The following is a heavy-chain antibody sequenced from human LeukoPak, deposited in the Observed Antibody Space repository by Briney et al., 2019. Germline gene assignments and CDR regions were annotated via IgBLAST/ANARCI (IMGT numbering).Heavy chain of an antibody. CDR2: MNPNSGNT. CDR1: GYTFTSYD. J-gene: IGHJ4*02. V-gene: IGHV1-8*01. CDR3: AGGLVVVPAALDY. Sequence: ASVKVSCKASGYTFTSYDINWVRQATGQGLEWMGWMNPNSGNTGYAQKFQGRVTMTRNTSISTAYMELSSLRSEDTAVYYCAGGLVVVPAALDYWGQGTLVTVSS. D-gene: IGHD2-2*01.